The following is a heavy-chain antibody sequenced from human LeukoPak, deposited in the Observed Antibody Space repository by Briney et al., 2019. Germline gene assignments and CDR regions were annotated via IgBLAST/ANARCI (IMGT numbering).Heavy chain of an antibody. Sequence: GGSLRLSCAASGFTFSSNGMHWVRQAPGKGLEWVAFIRYDGSNKYYADSVKGRFTISRDNSKNTLYLQMNSLRAEDTAVYYCAKEYYDYVWGSYRYLYASSGYYPYYFDYWGQGTLVTVSS. CDR2: IRYDGSNK. CDR1: GFTFSSNG. CDR3: AKEYYDYVWGSYRYLYASSGYYPYYFDY. D-gene: IGHD3-16*02. J-gene: IGHJ4*02. V-gene: IGHV3-30*02.